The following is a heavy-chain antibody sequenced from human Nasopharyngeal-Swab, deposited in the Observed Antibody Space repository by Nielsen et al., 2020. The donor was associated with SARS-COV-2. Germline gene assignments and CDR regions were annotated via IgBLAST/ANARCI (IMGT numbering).Heavy chain of an antibody. CDR2: INSDGSST. CDR3: ARDPIVVVVAATGWFDP. J-gene: IGHJ5*02. D-gene: IGHD2-15*01. Sequence: GESLKISCAASGFTFSSYWMHWVRQAPGKGLVWVSRINSDGSSTSYADSVEGRFTISRDNAKNTLYLQMNSLRAEDTAVYYCARDPIVVVVAATGWFDPWGQGTLVTVSS. V-gene: IGHV3-74*01. CDR1: GFTFSSYW.